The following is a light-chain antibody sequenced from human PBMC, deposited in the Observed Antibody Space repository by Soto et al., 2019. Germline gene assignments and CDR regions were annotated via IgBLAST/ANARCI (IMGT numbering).Light chain of an antibody. CDR1: SGSIASSF. J-gene: IGLJ2*01. CDR2: EDD. Sequence: NFMLTQPHSVSESPGKTVTISCTRSSGSIASSFVQWYRLRPGSSPTTVIYEDDQRTAGVPDRFSGSVDTSSNSASLTISGLETEDEADYFCQSYDSTLLVFGGGTKLTVL. V-gene: IGLV6-57*01. CDR3: QSYDSTLLV.